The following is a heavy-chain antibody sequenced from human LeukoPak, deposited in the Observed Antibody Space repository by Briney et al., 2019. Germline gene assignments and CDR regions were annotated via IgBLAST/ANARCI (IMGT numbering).Heavy chain of an antibody. CDR3: ARLPGCSGSSCFRAFDM. D-gene: IGHD2-15*01. Sequence: PSETLSLTCTVSGGSISDYYWSWIRQPPGKGLEWIRYSHNSGSTNYNPSLRSRVTMSVDTSKNHFSLKVTSVTAADTAVYYCARLPGCSGSSCFRAFDMWGQGTMVTVSS. CDR2: SHNSGST. J-gene: IGHJ3*02. CDR1: GGSISDYY. V-gene: IGHV4-59*08.